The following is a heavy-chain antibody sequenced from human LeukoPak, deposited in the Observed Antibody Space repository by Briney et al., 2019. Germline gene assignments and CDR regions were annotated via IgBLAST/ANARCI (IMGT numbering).Heavy chain of an antibody. CDR1: GFTFSSYA. CDR2: ISYDGSNK. Sequence: GRSLRLSCAASGFTFSSYAMHWVRQAPGKGLEWVAVISYDGSNKYYADSVKGRFTISRDNSKNTLYLQMNSLRAEDTGVYYCAAGYSSGGGYYFDYWGQGTLVTVSS. J-gene: IGHJ4*02. CDR3: AAGYSSGGGYYFDY. V-gene: IGHV3-30*04. D-gene: IGHD6-19*01.